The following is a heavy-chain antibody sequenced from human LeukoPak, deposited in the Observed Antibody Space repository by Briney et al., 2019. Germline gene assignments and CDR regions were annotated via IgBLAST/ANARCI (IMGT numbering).Heavy chain of an antibody. CDR1: GGSISSYY. D-gene: IGHD3-22*01. CDR3: ARHHYYDSSGYADAFDI. J-gene: IGHJ3*02. CDR2: IYYSGST. V-gene: IGHV4-59*08. Sequence: KPSETLSLTCTVSGGSISSYYWSWIRQPPGKGLEWIGYIYYSGSTNYNPSLKSRVSISVDTSKNQFSLKLSSVTAADTAVYYCARHHYYDSSGYADAFDIWGQGTMVTVSS.